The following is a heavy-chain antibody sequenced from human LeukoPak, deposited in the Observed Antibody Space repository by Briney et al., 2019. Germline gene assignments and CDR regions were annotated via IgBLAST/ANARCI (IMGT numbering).Heavy chain of an antibody. V-gene: IGHV1-18*01. CDR3: ARVEVDYYYMDV. CDR2: ISAYNGNT. CDR1: GYTFTSYG. D-gene: IGHD1-26*01. J-gene: IGHJ6*03. Sequence: ASVKVSCMASGYTFTSYGISWVPQAPGQGLEWMGWISAYNGNTNYAQKLQGRVTMTTDTSTSTAYMELRSLRSDDTAVYYCARVEVDYYYMDVWGKGTTVTVSS.